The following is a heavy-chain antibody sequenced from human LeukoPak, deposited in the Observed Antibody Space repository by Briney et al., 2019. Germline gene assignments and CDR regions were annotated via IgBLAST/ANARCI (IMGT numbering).Heavy chain of an antibody. CDR1: GFTFSNAW. D-gene: IGHD2-15*01. Sequence: PGGSLRLSCAASGFTFSNAWMSWVRQAPGKGLEWVAVISYDGSNKYYADSVKGRFTISRDNSKNTLYLQMNSLRAEDTAVYYCARVDCSGGSCQFDPWGQETLVTVSS. J-gene: IGHJ5*02. CDR3: ARVDCSGGSCQFDP. V-gene: IGHV3-30-3*01. CDR2: ISYDGSNK.